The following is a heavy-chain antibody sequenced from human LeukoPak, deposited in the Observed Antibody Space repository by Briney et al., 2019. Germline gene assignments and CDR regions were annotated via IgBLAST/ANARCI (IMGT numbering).Heavy chain of an antibody. D-gene: IGHD2-21*02. CDR1: GFTYSSYG. CDR3: AKVGPYCGGDCYSGAFDI. J-gene: IGHJ3*02. CDR2: ISYDGSNK. Sequence: GGSLRLSCAASGFTYSSYGMHWVRQAPGKGLEWVAVISYDGSNKYYADSVKGRFTISRDNSKNTLYLQMNSLRAEDTAVYYCAKVGPYCGGDCYSGAFDIWGQGTMATVSS. V-gene: IGHV3-30*18.